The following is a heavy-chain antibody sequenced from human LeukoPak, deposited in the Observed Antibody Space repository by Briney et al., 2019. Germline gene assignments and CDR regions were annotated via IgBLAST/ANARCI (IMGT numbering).Heavy chain of an antibody. D-gene: IGHD2-2*01. V-gene: IGHV1-2*02. J-gene: IGHJ6*04. CDR1: GYTFTGYY. Sequence: ASVKVSCKASGYTFTGYYMHWVRQAPGQGLEWMGWINPNSGGTNYAQKLQGRVTMTRDTSISTAYMELSRLRSDDTAVYYCAPIVGYCSSTSCPHVWGKGTTVTVSP. CDR3: APIVGYCSSTSCPHV. CDR2: INPNSGGT.